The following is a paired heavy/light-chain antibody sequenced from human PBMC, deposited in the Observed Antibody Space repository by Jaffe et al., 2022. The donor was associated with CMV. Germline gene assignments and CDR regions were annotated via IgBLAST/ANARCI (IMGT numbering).Light chain of an antibody. CDR1: QTISSY. V-gene: IGKV1-39*01. CDR3: QQTYSSPWT. J-gene: IGKJ1*01. Sequence: DIQMTQSPSSLSASVGDRVTIICRASQTISSYLNWYQQKPGKAPKLLIYDTSTLERGVPSRFSGSGSGTDFTLTINSLQPADFATYYCQQTYSSPWTFGQGTKVEIK. CDR2: DTS.
Heavy chain of an antibody. Sequence: QVTLRESGPALVKPTQTLTLTCAFSGFSPSSSGIYVSWIRQPPGKALEWLARLDWDDDKYYDTSLRTRLTISRDTSKNQVVLSMTNMDPVDTATYYCARGRRKLDVWGKGTTVTVSS. D-gene: IGHD1-1*01. CDR1: GFSPSSSGIY. J-gene: IGHJ6*04. CDR2: LDWDDDK. V-gene: IGHV2-70*15. CDR3: ARGRRKLDV.